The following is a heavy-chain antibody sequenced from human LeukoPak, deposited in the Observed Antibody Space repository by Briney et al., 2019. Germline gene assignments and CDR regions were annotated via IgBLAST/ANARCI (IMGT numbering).Heavy chain of an antibody. Sequence: PSETLSLTCTVPGGSISSSSYYWSWIRLPPGKGLEWIGSIYYSGSTYYNPSLKSRVTISVDTSKNQFSLKLSSVTAADTAVYYCARHDLVVVPAADWGQGTLVTVSS. CDR3: ARHDLVVVPAAD. J-gene: IGHJ4*02. V-gene: IGHV4-39*01. CDR2: IYYSGST. CDR1: GGSISSSSYY. D-gene: IGHD2-2*01.